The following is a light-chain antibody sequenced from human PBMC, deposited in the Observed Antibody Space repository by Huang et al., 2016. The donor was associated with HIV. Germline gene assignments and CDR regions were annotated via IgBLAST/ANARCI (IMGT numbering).Light chain of an antibody. CDR1: QDIARF. Sequence: DIQMTQSPSSLSASIGDKVTITCQATQDIARFLNWYQQKPGQAPKLLIYDASTLQTGVPSSFSGSGSGTDFSFTISSLQPEDIATYYCQQYDGLPPWTFGQGTKVEIQ. J-gene: IGKJ1*01. V-gene: IGKV1-33*01. CDR2: DAS. CDR3: QQYDGLPPWT.